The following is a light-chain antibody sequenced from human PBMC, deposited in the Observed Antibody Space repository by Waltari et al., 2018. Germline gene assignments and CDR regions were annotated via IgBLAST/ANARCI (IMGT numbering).Light chain of an antibody. CDR1: SSDVGGYNY. CDR3: CSYAGP. Sequence: QSALTQPRSVSGSPGQSVAISCTGTSSDVGGYNYVSWYQHHPGKAPKLMIYDVTKRPPGVPVRFSGSKSGNTASLTISGLQADDEADYYCCSYAGPFGGGTKLTVL. CDR2: DVT. V-gene: IGLV2-11*01. J-gene: IGLJ2*01.